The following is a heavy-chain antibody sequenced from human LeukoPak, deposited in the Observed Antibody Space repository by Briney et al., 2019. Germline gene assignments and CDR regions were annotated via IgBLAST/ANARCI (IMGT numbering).Heavy chain of an antibody. CDR3: AKDGGSSWYYFDY. V-gene: IGHV3-23*01. D-gene: IGHD6-13*01. CDR1: GFTFRSHA. CDR2: ISGSGGST. Sequence: GGSLRLSCVGSGFTFRSHAVSWVRQAPEKGLEWVSAISGSGGSTYYADSVKGRFTISRDNSKNTLYLQMNSLRAEDTAVYYCAKDGGSSWYYFDYWGQGTLVTVSS. J-gene: IGHJ4*02.